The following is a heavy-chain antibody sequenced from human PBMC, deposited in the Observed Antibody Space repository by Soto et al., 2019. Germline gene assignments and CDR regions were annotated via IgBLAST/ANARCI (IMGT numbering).Heavy chain of an antibody. V-gene: IGHV1-8*01. Sequence: ASVKVSCKASGYTFTSYDINWVRQATGQGLEWMGWMNPNSGNTGYAQKFQGRVTMTRNTSISTAYMELSSLRSEDTAVYYCARAAISSSWPYYYYMDGWGKGTTVTVSS. CDR1: GYTFTSYD. J-gene: IGHJ6*03. CDR3: ARAAISSSWPYYYYMDG. CDR2: MNPNSGNT. D-gene: IGHD6-13*01.